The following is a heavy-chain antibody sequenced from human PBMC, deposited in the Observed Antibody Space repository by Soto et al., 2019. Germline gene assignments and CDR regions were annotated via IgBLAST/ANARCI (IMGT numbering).Heavy chain of an antibody. CDR1: GFTFSNAW. J-gene: IGHJ6*02. CDR3: TTDPLMGDYVRDV. Sequence: GGSLRLSCAASGFTFSNAWMNWVRQAPGKGLEWVGRIKSKTDGGTTDYAAPVKGRFTISRDDSKNTLYLQMNSLKTEDTAVYYCTTDPLMGDYVRDVWGQGTTVTVSS. V-gene: IGHV3-15*07. CDR2: IKSKTDGGTT. D-gene: IGHD3-16*01.